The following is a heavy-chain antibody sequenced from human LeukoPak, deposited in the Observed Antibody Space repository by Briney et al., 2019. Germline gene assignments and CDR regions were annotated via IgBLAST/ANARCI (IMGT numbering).Heavy chain of an antibody. CDR2: VYSGGPT. CDR1: GFTLSSYE. J-gene: IGHJ3*02. D-gene: IGHD3-10*01. V-gene: IGHV3-66*01. CDR3: ARDLGSASNAFDI. Sequence: GGSLRLSCTVSGFTLSSYEMSWIRQAPGKGLEWVSVVYSGGPTYYSDSVKGRFTISRDNSKNTLFLQMSSLRAEDTAVYYCARDLGSASNAFDIWGQGTMVTVSS.